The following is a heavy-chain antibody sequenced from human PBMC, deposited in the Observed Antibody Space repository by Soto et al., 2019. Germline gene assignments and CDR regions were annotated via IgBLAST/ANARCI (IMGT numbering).Heavy chain of an antibody. CDR3: ARAAPSTIGSYGLDV. D-gene: IGHD3-10*01. Sequence: SETLSLTCSVSGGSISTDCYYWSWIRQLAGKGLGWIGYIYYSGSTFYNPSLKSRVTMSVDTSTNQFSLILNSLTAADTAVYYCARAAPSTIGSYGLDVWGQGTTVTVSS. CDR2: IYYSGST. J-gene: IGHJ6*02. V-gene: IGHV4-31*03. CDR1: GGSISTDCYY.